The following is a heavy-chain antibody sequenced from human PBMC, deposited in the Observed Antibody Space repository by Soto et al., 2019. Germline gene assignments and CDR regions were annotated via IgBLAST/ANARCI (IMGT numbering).Heavy chain of an antibody. Sequence: SATLGLTSPVYDGSFSGYNWSWIRQPPGKGLEWIGEINHSGSTNYNPSLKSRVTISVDTSKNQFSLKLSSVTAADTAVYYCARARSRPPKFDPWGQGTLVT. J-gene: IGHJ5*02. CDR1: DGSFSGYN. CDR2: INHSGST. V-gene: IGHV4-34*01. D-gene: IGHD2-2*01. CDR3: ARARSRPPKFDP.